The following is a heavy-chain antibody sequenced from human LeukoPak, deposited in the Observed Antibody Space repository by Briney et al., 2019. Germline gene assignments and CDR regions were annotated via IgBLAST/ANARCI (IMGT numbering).Heavy chain of an antibody. V-gene: IGHV3-30-3*01. CDR1: GFTFSSYA. CDR2: ISHDGSNK. J-gene: IGHJ2*01. CDR3: AKDRTVGASYWYFDL. Sequence: PGRSLRLSCAASGFTFSSYAMHWVRQAPGKGLEWVAVISHDGSNKYYADSVKGRFTISRDNSKNTLYLQMNTLRAEDTAIYYCAKDRTVGASYWYFDLWGRGTLVTVSS. D-gene: IGHD1-26*01.